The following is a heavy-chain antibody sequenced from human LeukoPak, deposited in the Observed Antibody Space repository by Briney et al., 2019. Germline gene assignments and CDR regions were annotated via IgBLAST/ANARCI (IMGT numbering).Heavy chain of an antibody. D-gene: IGHD3-22*01. CDR2: INWNGGST. V-gene: IGHV3-20*04. J-gene: IGHJ5*02. Sequence: GGSLRLSCAASGFTFDDYGMSWVRQAPGKGLEWVSGINWNGGSTGYADSVKGRFTISRDNAKNSLYLQMNSLRAEDTALYYCAREDYYDSSGALRGTDWFDPWGQGTLVTVSS. CDR3: AREDYYDSSGALRGTDWFDP. CDR1: GFTFDDYG.